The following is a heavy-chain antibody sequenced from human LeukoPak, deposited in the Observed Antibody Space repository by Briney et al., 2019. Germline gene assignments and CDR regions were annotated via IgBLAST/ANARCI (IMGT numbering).Heavy chain of an antibody. CDR1: GYTFTSYG. D-gene: IGHD3-10*01. CDR2: INPYNGNT. V-gene: IGHV1-18*01. CDR3: ASGGRFGELLDYIDP. Sequence: ASVKVSCKASGYTFTSYGITWVRQAPGQGLEWMGWINPYNGNTKYAQKFQGRVTITADKSTSTAYMELSSLRSEDTAVYYCASGGRFGELLDYIDPWGQGTLVTVSS. J-gene: IGHJ5*02.